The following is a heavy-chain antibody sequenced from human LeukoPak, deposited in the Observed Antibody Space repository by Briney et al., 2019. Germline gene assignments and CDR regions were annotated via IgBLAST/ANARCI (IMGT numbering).Heavy chain of an antibody. J-gene: IGHJ6*02. CDR2: INPSGGST. CDR1: GYAFTSYD. D-gene: IGHD6-19*01. CDR3: ARGDSSGWDDDYYYYYGMDV. V-gene: IGHV1-46*01. Sequence: ASVKVSCKASGYAFTSYDMHWVRQAPGQGLEWMGRINPSGGSTSYAQKFQGRVTMTRDTSTSTVYMELSSLRSEDTAVYYCARGDSSGWDDDYYYYYGMDVWGQGTTVTVSS.